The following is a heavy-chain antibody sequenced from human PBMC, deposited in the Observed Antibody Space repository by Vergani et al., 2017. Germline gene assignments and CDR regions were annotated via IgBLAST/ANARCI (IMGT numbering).Heavy chain of an antibody. CDR3: ARGARGGFDP. V-gene: IGHV3-74*02. CDR1: GFTFSSYW. D-gene: IGHD3-10*01. Sequence: EVQLVESGGGLVKTGGSLRLSCAASGFTFSSYWMHWVRQAPGKGLVWVSRFNSDGSSTSYADSVKGRFTISRDNAKNTLYLQMNSLRAADTAVYYCARGARGGFDPWGQGTLVTVSS. CDR2: FNSDGSST. J-gene: IGHJ5*02.